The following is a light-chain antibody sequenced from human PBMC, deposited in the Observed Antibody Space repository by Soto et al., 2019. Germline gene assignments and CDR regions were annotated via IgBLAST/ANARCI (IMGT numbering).Light chain of an antibody. V-gene: IGLV2-14*01. Sequence: QSALTQPASVSGSAGQSITISCSGTMRDVGAYNLVSWYQQHPGTAPKLIIYEDRNRPSGISSRFSGSRSGNTASLTISGLQAEDEGYYYCSAYTARSTLVFGGGTKLTVL. CDR3: SAYTARSTLV. CDR1: MRDVGAYNL. CDR2: EDR. J-gene: IGLJ3*02.